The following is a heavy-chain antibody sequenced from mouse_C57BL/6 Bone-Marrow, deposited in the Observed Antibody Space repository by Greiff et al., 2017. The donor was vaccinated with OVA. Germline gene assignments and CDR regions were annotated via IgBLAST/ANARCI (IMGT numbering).Heavy chain of an antibody. CDR2: LYPGDGDT. V-gene: IGHV1-82*01. Sequence: QVQLQQSGPELVKPGASVKISCKASGYAFSSSWMNWVKQRPGKGLEWIGRLYPGDGDTNYNGKFKGKATLTADKSSSTAYMQLSSLTSEDSAVYFCASRGYYYGSSYDYWGQGTTLTVSS. J-gene: IGHJ2*01. D-gene: IGHD1-1*01. CDR1: GYAFSSSW. CDR3: ASRGYYYGSSYDY.